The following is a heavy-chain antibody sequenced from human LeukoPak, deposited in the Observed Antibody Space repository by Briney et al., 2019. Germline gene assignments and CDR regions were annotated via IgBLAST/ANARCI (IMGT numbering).Heavy chain of an antibody. J-gene: IGHJ4*02. V-gene: IGHV4-34*01. CDR2: INHSGST. CDR3: ARGRQRITIFGVVIKTSGFDY. Sequence: SETLSLTCAVYGGSFSGYYWSWIRQPPGKGLEWIGEINHSGSTNYNPSLKSQVTISVDTSKNQFSLKLSSVTAADTAVYYCARGRQRITIFGVVIKTSGFDYWGQGTLVTVSS. D-gene: IGHD3-3*01. CDR1: GGSFSGYY.